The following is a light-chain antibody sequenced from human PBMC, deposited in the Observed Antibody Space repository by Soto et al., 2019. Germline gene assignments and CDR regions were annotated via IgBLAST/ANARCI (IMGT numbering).Light chain of an antibody. Sequence: EIVLTQSPGTPSLSPGERATLSCRASRSVSSRYLAWYQQKPGQAPRLLIYGAASRATGIPDRFSGSGSGTDFTLTISRLEPEDFAVYHCHQYGYSPNTFGQGTKLEIK. J-gene: IGKJ2*01. CDR1: RSVSSRY. V-gene: IGKV3-20*01. CDR3: HQYGYSPNT. CDR2: GAA.